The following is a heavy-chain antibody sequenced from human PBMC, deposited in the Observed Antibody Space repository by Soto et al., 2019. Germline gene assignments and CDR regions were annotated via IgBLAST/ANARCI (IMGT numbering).Heavy chain of an antibody. CDR2: IYYSGST. CDR1: GGSISSGDYY. CDR3: AVHGYFDSLKPAGHYGMDV. Sequence: QVQLQESGPGLVKPSQTLSLTCTVSGGSISSGDYYWSWIRQPPGKGLEWIGYIYYSGSTYYHPSLMRRVTISVETSKNQFSLKLSSVTAADTAVYYCAVHGYFDSLKPAGHYGMDVWGQGTTVTVSS. V-gene: IGHV4-30-4*01. J-gene: IGHJ6*02. D-gene: IGHD3-9*01.